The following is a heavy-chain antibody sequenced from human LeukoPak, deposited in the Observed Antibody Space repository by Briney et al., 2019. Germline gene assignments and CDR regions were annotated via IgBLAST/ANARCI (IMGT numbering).Heavy chain of an antibody. Sequence: SETLSLTCTVSGGSISSYYWSWIRQPPGKGLEWIGSIYHSGSTYYNPSLKSRVTISVDTSKNQFSLKLSSVTAADTAVYYCARGRGSGWPFYYYYYYMDVWGKGTTVTVSS. V-gene: IGHV4-38-2*02. D-gene: IGHD6-19*01. CDR1: GGSISSYY. CDR3: ARGRGSGWPFYYYYYYMDV. J-gene: IGHJ6*03. CDR2: IYHSGST.